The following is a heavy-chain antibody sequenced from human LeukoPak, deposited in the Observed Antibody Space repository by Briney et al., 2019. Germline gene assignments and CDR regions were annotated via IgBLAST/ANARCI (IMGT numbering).Heavy chain of an antibody. D-gene: IGHD7-27*01. V-gene: IGHV2-5*01. CDR1: GFSLNTRDVA. J-gene: IGHJ4*02. CDR2: IYWNDEK. Sequence: SGPTLVNPTQTLTLSCSFSGFSLNTRDVAVGWIRRSPGKALEWLALIYWNDEKRYSPSLKSRLTITKDTSKNQVVLTVTNMDPVDTATYYCARDTNWVLDYWGLGTLVTVSS. CDR3: ARDTNWVLDY.